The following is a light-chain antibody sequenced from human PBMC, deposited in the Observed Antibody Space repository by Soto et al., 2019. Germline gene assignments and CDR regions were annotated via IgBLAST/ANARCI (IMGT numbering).Light chain of an antibody. V-gene: IGKV3-20*01. CDR2: QTS. Sequence: EIVLTQSPATLSSFPGDRVTLSCRASQYINTRLAWYQHRPGQAPRLLIYQTSIRAAGIPARFSASGSGTDFTLTISRLEPEDFALYYCHQYGSSPSWTFGQGTKV. CDR1: QYINTR. CDR3: HQYGSSPSWT. J-gene: IGKJ1*01.